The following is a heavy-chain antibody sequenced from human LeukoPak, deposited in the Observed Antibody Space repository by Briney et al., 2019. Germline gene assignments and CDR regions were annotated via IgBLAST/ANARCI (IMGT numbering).Heavy chain of an antibody. CDR1: GFTFSSYE. Sequence: GGSLRLSCIASGFTFSSYEMNWVRQAPGKELEWVSYISSSGSTIYYADSVKGRFTVSRDNVKNSLYLQMNSLRSEDTAVYYCARDLGDYSNSWFDPWGQGTLVTVSS. V-gene: IGHV3-48*03. CDR3: ARDLGDYSNSWFDP. D-gene: IGHD4-11*01. J-gene: IGHJ5*02. CDR2: ISSSGSTI.